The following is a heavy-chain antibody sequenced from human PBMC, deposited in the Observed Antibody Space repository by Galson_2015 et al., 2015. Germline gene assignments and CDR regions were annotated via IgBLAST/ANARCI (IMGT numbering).Heavy chain of an antibody. Sequence: SLRLSCAASGLKFRNNVMGWVRQAPGRGLEWVSSISASGAATYYADSVKGRFTISRDNSKDTLYLQMNSLRVEDTAVYFCAKGRDGYFDGWGRGILATVSS. CDR1: GLKFRNNV. CDR2: ISASGAAT. CDR3: AKGRDGYFDG. J-gene: IGHJ2*01. V-gene: IGHV3-23*01.